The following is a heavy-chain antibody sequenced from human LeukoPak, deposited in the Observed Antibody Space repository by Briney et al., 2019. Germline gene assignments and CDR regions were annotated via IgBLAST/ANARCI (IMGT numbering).Heavy chain of an antibody. V-gene: IGHV1-69*05. Sequence: SVKVSCKASGGTFSSYAISWVRQAPGQGLEWMGGIIPIFGTANYAQKFQGRVTMTRNTSISTVYMELSSLRSEDTAVYYCTRGPLTYYYDSSAYFAFDIWGQGTMVTVSS. D-gene: IGHD3-22*01. CDR1: GGTFSSYA. J-gene: IGHJ3*02. CDR2: IIPIFGTA. CDR3: TRGPLTYYYDSSAYFAFDI.